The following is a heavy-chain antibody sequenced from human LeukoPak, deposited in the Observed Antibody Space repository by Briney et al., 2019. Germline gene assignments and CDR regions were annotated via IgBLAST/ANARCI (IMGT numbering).Heavy chain of an antibody. J-gene: IGHJ4*02. CDR3: ARGPSVAAHLDY. CDR2: IYYSGST. D-gene: IGHD5-12*01. CDR1: GGSISRSAYY. Sequence: PSETLSLTCTVSGGSISRSAYYWSWIRQYPGKGLEWIGYIYYSGSTYYNPSLKSRVTVSVDKSKNQFSLKLTSVTAADTAVYYCARGPSVAAHLDYWGQGTLVTVSS. V-gene: IGHV4-31*03.